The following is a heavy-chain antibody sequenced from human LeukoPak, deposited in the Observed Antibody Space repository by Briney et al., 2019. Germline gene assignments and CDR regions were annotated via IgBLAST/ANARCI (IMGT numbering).Heavy chain of an antibody. D-gene: IGHD1-26*01. Sequence: GGSLRLSCAASGFTFSSYGMHWVRQAPGKGLEWVAVISYDGSNKYYADSVKGRFTISRDNSKNTLYLQMNSLRAEDTAVYYCAKDMAPEELGMLFDIWGQGTMVTVSS. CDR2: ISYDGSNK. CDR3: AKDMAPEELGMLFDI. J-gene: IGHJ3*02. V-gene: IGHV3-30*18. CDR1: GFTFSSYG.